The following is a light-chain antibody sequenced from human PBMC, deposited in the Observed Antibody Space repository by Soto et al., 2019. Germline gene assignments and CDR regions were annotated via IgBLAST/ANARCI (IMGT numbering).Light chain of an antibody. Sequence: EVVLTQSPAILSLSPGERATLSCRASQSIGSTLAWYQQRSGQAPRLLIYDASSRATGIPGRISGSGSGIDFTLTISSLEVEDFAVYYCQHRGNWPAFGGGTKVEIK. CDR1: QSIGST. CDR3: QHRGNWPA. CDR2: DAS. J-gene: IGKJ4*01. V-gene: IGKV3-11*01.